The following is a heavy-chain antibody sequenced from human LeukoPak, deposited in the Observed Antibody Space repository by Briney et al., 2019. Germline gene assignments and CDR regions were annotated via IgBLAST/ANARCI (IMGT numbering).Heavy chain of an antibody. CDR1: GDTFSSYA. V-gene: IGHV1-69*01. CDR3: ARRRVDYDFWSVYFDWFDP. CDR2: IIPIFGTA. J-gene: IGHJ5*02. D-gene: IGHD3-3*01. Sequence: ASVKVSCKASGDTFSSYAISLVRQAPGQGLEWMGGIIPIFGTANYAQKFQGRVTITAGESTSTAYIELSSLRSEDKALYFCARRRVDYDFWSVYFDWFDPGGQETLVTVSS.